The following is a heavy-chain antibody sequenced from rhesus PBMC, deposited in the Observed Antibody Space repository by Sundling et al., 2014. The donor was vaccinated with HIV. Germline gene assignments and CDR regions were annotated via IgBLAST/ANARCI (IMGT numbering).Heavy chain of an antibody. V-gene: IGHV3-54*02. Sequence: EVQLVESGGGLVQPGGSLRLSCAASGFTFSSCGMHWVRQAPGKGLEWVAVISFDGSKRYYAASLKDRFTISRDNSKNRLYLQMNNLKLEDTAVYWCASGELNASYVYAEYLEFWGQGALVTVSS. J-gene: IGHJ1*01. CDR2: ISFDGSKR. D-gene: IGHD1-44*02. CDR1: GFTFSSCG. CDR3: ASGELNASYVYAEYLEF.